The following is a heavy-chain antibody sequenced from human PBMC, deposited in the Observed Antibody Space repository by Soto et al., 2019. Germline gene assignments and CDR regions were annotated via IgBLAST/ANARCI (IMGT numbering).Heavy chain of an antibody. CDR3: TTSNLGVDF. CDR1: GLIFSDVW. J-gene: IGHJ4*02. CDR2: IKTKPDDGTI. V-gene: IGHV3-15*01. D-gene: IGHD1-1*01. Sequence: GGSLRLSCAASGLIFSDVWMTWVRQAPWKGLEWVGLIKTKPDDGTIDYAAPVRGRFTISRDDSKNTLYLQMTSLTPDDTGVYYCTTSNLGVDFWGPGTLVTVSS.